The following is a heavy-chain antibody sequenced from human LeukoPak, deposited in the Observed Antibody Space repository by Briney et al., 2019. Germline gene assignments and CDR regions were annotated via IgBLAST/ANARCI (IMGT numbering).Heavy chain of an antibody. Sequence: SETLSLTCTVSGGSISGYYWSWIRQPPGKGQEWIGYIYYSGSTKYNPSLKSRVTMSVDTSRNQFSLKLSSVTAADTAVYYCARGGLENGYHSNDGFDIWGQGTMVTVSS. CDR3: ARGGLENGYHSNDGFDI. CDR1: GGSISGYY. D-gene: IGHD3-22*01. J-gene: IGHJ3*02. V-gene: IGHV4-59*01. CDR2: IYYSGST.